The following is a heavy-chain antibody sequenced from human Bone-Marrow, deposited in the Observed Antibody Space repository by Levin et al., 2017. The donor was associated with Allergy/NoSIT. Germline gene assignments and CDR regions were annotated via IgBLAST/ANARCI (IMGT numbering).Heavy chain of an antibody. Sequence: SETLSLTCTVSGGSISSSSYYWGWIRQPPGKGLEWIGTIYYSGSTYYNPSLKSRVTISVDTSKNQFSLKLNSVTAADTAVYYCARVRYWERAFDYWGQGTLVTVSS. CDR1: GGSISSSSYY. CDR2: IYYSGST. V-gene: IGHV4-39*01. CDR3: ARVRYWERAFDY. J-gene: IGHJ4*02. D-gene: IGHD3-16*01.